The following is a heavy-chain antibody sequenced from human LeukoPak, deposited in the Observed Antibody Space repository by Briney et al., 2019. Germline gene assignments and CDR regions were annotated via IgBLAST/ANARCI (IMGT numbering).Heavy chain of an antibody. CDR2: IYTSGST. J-gene: IGHJ4*02. Sequence: PSESLSLTCTVSGGSISSYYWSWIRQPAGKGLEWIGRIYTSGSTNYNPSLKSRVTMSVDTSKNQFSLKLSSVTAADTAVYYCARVMYSSSWYVSDWGQGTLVTVSS. V-gene: IGHV4-4*07. CDR3: ARVMYSSSWYVSD. D-gene: IGHD6-13*01. CDR1: GGSISSYY.